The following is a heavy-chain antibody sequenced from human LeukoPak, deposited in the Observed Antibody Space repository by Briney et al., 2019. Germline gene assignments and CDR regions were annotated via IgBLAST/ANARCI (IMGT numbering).Heavy chain of an antibody. CDR3: ARVGPYSGSYWGDAFDI. Sequence: ASVKVSCKASGYTFTSYDINWVRQATGQGLEWMGWMNPNSGNTGYAQKFQGRVAMTRNTSISTAYMELSSLRSEDTAVYYCARVGPYSGSYWGDAFDIWGQGTMVTVSS. D-gene: IGHD1-26*01. V-gene: IGHV1-8*01. CDR2: MNPNSGNT. CDR1: GYTFTSYD. J-gene: IGHJ3*02.